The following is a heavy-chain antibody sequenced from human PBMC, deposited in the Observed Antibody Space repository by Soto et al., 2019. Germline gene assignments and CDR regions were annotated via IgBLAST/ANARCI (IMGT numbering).Heavy chain of an antibody. CDR2: ISAHNGNT. D-gene: IGHD1-1*01. Sequence: QVHLVQSGAEVKKPGASVKVSCKGAGYSFTTYGITWVRQAPVQGLEWMGWISAHNGNTKYAQKLHGRGTVTRDTSKSTAYMALRSLRSDDTAVYYCARGRYGDYWGQGALVTVSS. V-gene: IGHV1-18*01. J-gene: IGHJ4*02. CDR1: GYSFTTYG. CDR3: ARGRYGDY.